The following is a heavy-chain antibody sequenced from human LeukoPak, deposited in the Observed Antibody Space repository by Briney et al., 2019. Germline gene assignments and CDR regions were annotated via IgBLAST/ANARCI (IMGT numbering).Heavy chain of an antibody. J-gene: IGHJ6*02. D-gene: IGHD3-10*01. CDR3: ARDWGGEVLLWFGELLDYYYYYGMDV. Sequence: ASVKVSCKASGDTFTSYGISWVRQAPGQGLEWMGWMSAYNGNTKYAQKLQGRVTMTTDTSTSTAYMELRSLRSGDTAVYYCARDWGGEVLLWFGELLDYYYYYGMDVWGQGTTVTVSS. CDR1: GDTFTSYG. CDR2: MSAYNGNT. V-gene: IGHV1-18*01.